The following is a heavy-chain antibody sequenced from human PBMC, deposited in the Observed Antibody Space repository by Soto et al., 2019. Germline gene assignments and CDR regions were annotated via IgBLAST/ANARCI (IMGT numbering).Heavy chain of an antibody. J-gene: IGHJ4*02. CDR1: GFPFGNFL. Sequence: GGSLRLSCTASGFPFGNFLISWFRQAPGKGMEWVGFIRSQPYGGTAEYAASVRGRFTISRDDSKGIAYLQMNSLQTEDSGVYYCTGSFHFWGQGTLVTVSA. V-gene: IGHV3-49*03. CDR3: TGSFHF. CDR2: IRSQPYGGTA. D-gene: IGHD3-10*01.